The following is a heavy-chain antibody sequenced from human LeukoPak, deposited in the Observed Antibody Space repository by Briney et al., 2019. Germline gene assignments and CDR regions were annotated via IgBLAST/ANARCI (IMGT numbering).Heavy chain of an antibody. CDR1: GFTFSSYA. Sequence: GRSLRLSCAASGFTFSSYAMHWVRQAPGKGLEWVAVISYDGSNKYYADSVKGRFTISRDNSKNTLYLQMNSLRAEDTAVYYCAREGRLYSSGWGNWFDPWGQGTLVTVSS. CDR3: AREGRLYSSGWGNWFDP. V-gene: IGHV3-30*04. CDR2: ISYDGSNK. J-gene: IGHJ5*02. D-gene: IGHD6-19*01.